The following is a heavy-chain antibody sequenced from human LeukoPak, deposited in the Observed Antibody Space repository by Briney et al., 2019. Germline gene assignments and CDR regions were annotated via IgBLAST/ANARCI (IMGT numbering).Heavy chain of an antibody. CDR1: GDSISNYY. J-gene: IGHJ4*02. D-gene: IGHD4-23*01. CDR3: ARTRFYGGFDY. CDR2: FSSSGST. V-gene: IGHV4-59*12. Sequence: SSETLSLTCTVSGDSISNYYWSWIRQPPGKGLEWIGYFSSSGSTNYNPSLESRVTISVDTSKNQFSLKLSSVTAADTAVYYCARTRFYGGFDYWGQGTLVTVSS.